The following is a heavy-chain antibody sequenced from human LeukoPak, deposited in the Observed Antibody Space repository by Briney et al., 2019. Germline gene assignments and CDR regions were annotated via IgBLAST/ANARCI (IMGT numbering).Heavy chain of an antibody. D-gene: IGHD3-3*01. CDR2: IREDGSEK. Sequence: GGSLRLSCAASGFTFSSYWMTWVRQAPGKGLEWVANIREDGSEKYYVDSVKGRFTVSRDNAKNSLYLQVNSLRAEDTAVYYCARLNYDFWSGVWEGSYMDVWGKGTTVTVSS. CDR1: GFTFSSYW. V-gene: IGHV3-7*01. CDR3: ARLNYDFWSGVWEGSYMDV. J-gene: IGHJ6*03.